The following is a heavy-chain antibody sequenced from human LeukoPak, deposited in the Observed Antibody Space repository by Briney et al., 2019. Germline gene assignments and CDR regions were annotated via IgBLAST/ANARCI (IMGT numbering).Heavy chain of an antibody. CDR1: GFTFTSYA. V-gene: IGHV3-30-3*01. Sequence: GGSLRLSCVASGFTFTSYAMHWVRQAPGKGLEGGTVISYDGSIRYYADSVKGRFTSSRDISKNTLYLQMNSLRAEDTAVYYCARKPDAFDLWGQGTMVSVSS. J-gene: IGHJ3*01. CDR2: ISYDGSIR. CDR3: ARKPDAFDL.